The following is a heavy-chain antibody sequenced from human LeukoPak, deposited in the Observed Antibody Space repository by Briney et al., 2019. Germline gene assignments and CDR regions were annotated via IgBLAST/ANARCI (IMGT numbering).Heavy chain of an antibody. D-gene: IGHD3-10*01. V-gene: IGHV5-51*01. Sequence: GESLQISCKGSGYSFTNYWIGWVRQMPGKGLEWMGIIYPGDSTTTYSPSFQGQITISDDNSISTAYLQWSSLKASDTAIYYCAIHPAHGSGSLDFWGQGTLVIVSS. CDR3: AIHPAHGSGSLDF. CDR1: GYSFTNYW. CDR2: IYPGDSTT. J-gene: IGHJ4*02.